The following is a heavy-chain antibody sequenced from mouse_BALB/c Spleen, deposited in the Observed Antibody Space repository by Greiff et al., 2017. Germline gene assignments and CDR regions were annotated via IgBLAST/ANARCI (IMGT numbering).Heavy chain of an antibody. CDR2: INPDSSTI. Sequence: EVQRVESGGGLVQPGRSLSLTCAVSGFDFSSYWMCWVRQAPGKGLEWIGEINPDSSTINYTPSLKDKFIISRDNAKNTLYLQMSKVRAEDTALYYCARRGGYYGNYVRAMDYWGQGTSVTVSS. CDR3: ARRGGYYGNYVRAMDY. CDR1: GFDFSSYW. J-gene: IGHJ4*01. V-gene: IGHV4-1*02. D-gene: IGHD2-1*01.